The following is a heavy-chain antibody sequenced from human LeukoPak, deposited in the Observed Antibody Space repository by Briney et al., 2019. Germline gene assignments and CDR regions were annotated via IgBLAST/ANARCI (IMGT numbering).Heavy chain of an antibody. V-gene: IGHV4-38-2*02. CDR1: GYFSTNYY. D-gene: IGHD3-10*01. J-gene: IGHJ5*02. CDR3: ARDKNYYGSGSPRGWFDP. Sequence: SETLSLTCTVSGYFSTNYYWAWIRQPPGKGLEWIGNIYHSGNTYYNPSLKSRVTMSVDTSKNQFSLKLTSVTAADTAVYYCARDKNYYGSGSPRGWFDPWGQGTLVTVSS. CDR2: IYHSGNT.